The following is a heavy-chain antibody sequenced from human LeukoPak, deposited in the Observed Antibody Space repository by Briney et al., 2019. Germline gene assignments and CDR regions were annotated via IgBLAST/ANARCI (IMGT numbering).Heavy chain of an antibody. CDR1: GFTFSSYE. J-gene: IGHJ4*02. CDR2: ISSSGSTI. CDR3: ARDKRSRWFGESTYYFDY. D-gene: IGHD3-10*01. V-gene: IGHV3-48*03. Sequence: PGGSLRLSCAASGFTFSSYEMNWVRQAPGKGLEWVSYISSSGSTIYYADSVKGRFTISRDNAKYSLYLQMNSLRAEDTAVYYCARDKRSRWFGESTYYFDYWGQGTLVTVSS.